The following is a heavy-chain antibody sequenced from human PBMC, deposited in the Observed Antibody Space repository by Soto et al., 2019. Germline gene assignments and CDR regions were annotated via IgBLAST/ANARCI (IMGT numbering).Heavy chain of an antibody. CDR2: ISAYNGNT. CDR3: AAEIIRGAAARSYYYYGMDV. J-gene: IGHJ6*02. CDR1: GYTFTSYG. V-gene: IGHV1-18*01. D-gene: IGHD6-13*01. Sequence: GASVKVSCKASGYTFTSYGISWVRQAPGQGLEWTGWISAYNGNTNYAQKLQGRVTMTTDTSTCTAYMELSSLRSEDTAVYYCAAEIIRGAAARSYYYYGMDVWGQGTTVTVSS.